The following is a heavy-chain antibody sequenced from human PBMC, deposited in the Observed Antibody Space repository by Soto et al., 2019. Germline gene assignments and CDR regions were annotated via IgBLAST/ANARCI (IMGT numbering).Heavy chain of an antibody. J-gene: IGHJ6*02. CDR1: GFTFSNYA. V-gene: IGHV3-30-3*01. CDR3: ASDQGSHGAPAANYGMDV. CDR2: ISYDGSNK. Sequence: QVQLVESGGGVVQPGRSLRLSCAASGFTFSNYAMHWVRQAPGKGLEWVAVISYDGSNKYYADSVKGRFTISRDNSKNPPSLQMNRLRAEDTAVYYCASDQGSHGAPAANYGMDVWGQGTTVTVSS. D-gene: IGHD1-26*01.